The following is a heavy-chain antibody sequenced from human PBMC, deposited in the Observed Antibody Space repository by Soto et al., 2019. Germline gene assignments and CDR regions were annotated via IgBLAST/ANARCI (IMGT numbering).Heavy chain of an antibody. V-gene: IGHV3-64*01. CDR2: ISSNGVGT. CDR1: GFTLSGYA. Sequence: GGSLRLSCAASGFTLSGYAMDWVRQAPGKGLEYVSGISSNGVGTYYANSVQGRFTISRDNSKNTVYLQMGSLRPEDMAVYYCGTRVGRDFASMDDWGQGTLVTVSS. D-gene: IGHD3-10*01. J-gene: IGHJ4*03. CDR3: GTRVGRDFASMDD.